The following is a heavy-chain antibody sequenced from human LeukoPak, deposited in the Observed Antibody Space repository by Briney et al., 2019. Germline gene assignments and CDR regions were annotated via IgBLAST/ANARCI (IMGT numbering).Heavy chain of an antibody. J-gene: IGHJ4*02. Sequence: GGSLRLSCAGSGFIFSNYEMNWVRQAPGKGLEWVSYISSTGSDIYYADSVKGRFTITRDNAENSLYLQMNSLRAEDTAVYYCARDLPAGTYRAYFDNWGQGTLVTVSS. V-gene: IGHV3-48*03. CDR1: GFIFSNYE. D-gene: IGHD1-26*01. CDR2: ISSTGSDI. CDR3: ARDLPAGTYRAYFDN.